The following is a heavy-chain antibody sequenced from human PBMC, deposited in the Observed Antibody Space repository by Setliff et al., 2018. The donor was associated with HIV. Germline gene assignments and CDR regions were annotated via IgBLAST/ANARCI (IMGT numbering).Heavy chain of an antibody. J-gene: IGHJ6*02. CDR1: GFSVSTKY. CDR2: IYKIGST. V-gene: IGHV3-66*01. D-gene: IGHD3-3*01. Sequence: GGSLRLSCAASGFSVSTKYMSWVRQAPGKGLEWVSVIYKIGSTIYADSVKGRFTISRDTSKNTLYLQMTSLRAEDTAVYYCARSGRPIYYYYSMDVWGQGTTVTVSS. CDR3: ARSGRPIYYYYSMDV.